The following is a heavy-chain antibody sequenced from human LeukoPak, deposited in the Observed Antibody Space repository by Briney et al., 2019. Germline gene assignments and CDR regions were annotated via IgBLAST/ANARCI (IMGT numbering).Heavy chain of an antibody. Sequence: PGGSLRLSCAASGFTFSSYAMHWVRQAPGKGLEWVAFISYDGSNQYYADSVKGRFTISRDNSKSTLYLQMNSLRAEDTAVYYCARSGSFLSDYWGQGTLVTVSS. J-gene: IGHJ4*02. CDR2: ISYDGSNQ. CDR3: ARSGSFLSDY. V-gene: IGHV3-30*04. CDR1: GFTFSSYA. D-gene: IGHD1-26*01.